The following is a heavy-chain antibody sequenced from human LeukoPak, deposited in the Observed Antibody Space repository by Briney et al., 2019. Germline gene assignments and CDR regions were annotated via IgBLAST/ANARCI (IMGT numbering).Heavy chain of an antibody. CDR1: GYSFTSYW. CDR3: ARLGRYSYAWGGVAFDI. V-gene: IGHV5-51*01. J-gene: IGHJ3*02. D-gene: IGHD5-18*01. CDR2: IYPGDSDT. Sequence: GESLKISCKGSGYSFTSYWIGWVRQMPGKCLEWMGIIYPGDSDTRYSPSFQGQVTISADKSISTAYLQWSSLKASDTAMYYCARLGRYSYAWGGVAFDIWGQGTMVTVSS.